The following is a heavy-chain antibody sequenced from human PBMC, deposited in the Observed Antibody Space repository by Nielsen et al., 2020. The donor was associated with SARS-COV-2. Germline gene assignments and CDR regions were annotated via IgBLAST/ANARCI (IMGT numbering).Heavy chain of an antibody. CDR1: GFTVSSNY. D-gene: IGHD3-10*01. CDR2: IYSGGST. J-gene: IGHJ4*02. CDR3: AKESGETSLLWFGESTFFDY. Sequence: GESLKISCAASGFTVSSNYMSWVRQAPGKGLEWVSVIYSGGSTYYADSVKGRFTISRDNSKNTLYLQMNSLRAEDTAVYYCAKESGETSLLWFGESTFFDYWGQGTLVTVSS. V-gene: IGHV3-53*05.